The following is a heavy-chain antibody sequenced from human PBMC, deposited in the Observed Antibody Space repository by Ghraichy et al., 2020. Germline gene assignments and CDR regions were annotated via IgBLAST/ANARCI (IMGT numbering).Heavy chain of an antibody. CDR1: GYTFTSYG. CDR3: ARASIAAPPWARTNWFDP. D-gene: IGHD6-13*01. Sequence: ASVKVSCKASGYTFTSYGISWVRQAPGQGLEWMGWISAYNGDTNYAQKLQGRVTMTTDTSTSTAYMELRSLRSDDTAVYYCARASIAAPPWARTNWFDPWGQGTLVTVSS. J-gene: IGHJ5*02. V-gene: IGHV1-18*01. CDR2: ISAYNGDT.